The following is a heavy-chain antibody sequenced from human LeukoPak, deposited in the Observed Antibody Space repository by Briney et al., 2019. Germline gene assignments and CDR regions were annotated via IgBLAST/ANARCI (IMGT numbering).Heavy chain of an antibody. J-gene: IGHJ4*02. Sequence: GGSLRLSCAASGFTVSSNYMSWVRQAPGKGLEWVSVIYSGGSTYYADSVKGRFTIFRDNAKNSLYLQMNSLRAEDTAVYYCARVKLYAIFAYWGQGTLVTVSS. CDR3: ARVKLYAIFAY. CDR1: GFTVSSNY. CDR2: IYSGGST. V-gene: IGHV3-66*01. D-gene: IGHD2-8*01.